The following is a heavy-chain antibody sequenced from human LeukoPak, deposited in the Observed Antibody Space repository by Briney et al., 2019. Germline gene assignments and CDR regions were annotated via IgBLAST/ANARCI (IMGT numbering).Heavy chain of an antibody. V-gene: IGHV1-2*02. D-gene: IGHD2-15*01. CDR3: AREICGGGRCHQAFDY. J-gene: IGHJ4*02. Sequence: ASVKVSRKASGYTFTDCFIHWVRQAPGRGLEWMGWLNPVTGDTNYTQKFQGRLTVTRVTSMTTAYMALSSLMSDDTAVYYCAREICGGGRCHQAFDYWGQGSLLTVSS. CDR1: GYTFTDCF. CDR2: LNPVTGDT.